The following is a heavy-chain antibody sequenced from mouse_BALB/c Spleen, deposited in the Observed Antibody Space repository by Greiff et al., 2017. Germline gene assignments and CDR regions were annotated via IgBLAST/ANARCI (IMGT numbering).Heavy chain of an antibody. D-gene: IGHD1-2*01. CDR3: TLLTTATA. CDR2: IYPSDSYT. Sequence: QVQLKQPGAELVRPGASVKLSCKASGYTFTSYWINWVKQRPGQGLEWIGNIYPSDSYTNYNQKFKDKATLTVDKSSSTAYMQLSSPTSEDSAVYYCTLLTTATAWGQGTLVTVSA. J-gene: IGHJ3*01. CDR1: GYTFTSYW. V-gene: IGHV1-69*02.